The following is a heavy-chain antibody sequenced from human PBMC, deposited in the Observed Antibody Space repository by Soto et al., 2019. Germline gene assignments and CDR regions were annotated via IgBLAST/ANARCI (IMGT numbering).Heavy chain of an antibody. D-gene: IGHD2-15*01. J-gene: IGHJ6*02. CDR3: ARDLLGYCSGGSCYGGYYYGMDV. CDR2: IYYSGST. V-gene: IGHV4-59*01. Sequence: SETLSLTSTVSGGSISSYYGSWIRQPPGKGLEWIGYIYYSGSTNYNPSLKSRVTISVDTSKNQFSLKLSSVTAADTAVYYCARDLLGYCSGGSCYGGYYYGMDVWGQGATVTVSS. CDR1: GGSISSYY.